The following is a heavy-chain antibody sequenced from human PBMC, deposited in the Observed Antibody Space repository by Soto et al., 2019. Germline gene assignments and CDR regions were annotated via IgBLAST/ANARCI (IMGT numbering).Heavy chain of an antibody. V-gene: IGHV4-30-2*01. D-gene: IGHD2-2*01. CDR2: IYHSGST. Sequence: QLQLQESGSGLVKPSQTLSLTCAVSGGSISSGGYSWSWILQPPGKGLEWIGYIYHSGSTYYNPSLKSRVTISVARSKNQFSRKLSSVTAADTAMYYCGRRYCSSTSCILDYWGQGTLVTVSS. J-gene: IGHJ4*02. CDR3: GRRYCSSTSCILDY. CDR1: GGSISSGGYS.